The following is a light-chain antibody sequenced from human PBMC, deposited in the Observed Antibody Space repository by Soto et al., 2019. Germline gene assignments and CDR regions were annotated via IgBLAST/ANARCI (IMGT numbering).Light chain of an antibody. V-gene: IGLV4-69*01. CDR3: QTWGTGIHVV. CDR2: LNSDGSH. CDR1: SGHSSYA. J-gene: IGLJ2*01. Sequence: QPVLTQSPSASASLGASVKLTCTLRSGHSSYAIAWHQQQPEKGPRYLMNLNSDGSHSKGDGIPDRFSGSSSGAERYLTISSLQSEDEADYYCQTWGTGIHVVFGGGTKRTVL.